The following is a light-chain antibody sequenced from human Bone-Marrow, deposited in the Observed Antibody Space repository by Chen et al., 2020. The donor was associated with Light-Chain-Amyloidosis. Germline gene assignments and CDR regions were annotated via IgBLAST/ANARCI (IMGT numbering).Light chain of an antibody. CDR1: SSDVGGYNY. CDR2: EVS. CDR3: SSYAGSNNPWV. Sequence: QSALTQPPSASGSPGQSVTISCTGTSSDVGGYNYVSWYQQHPGKAPKLMIYEVSKRPSGVPARFSGSKSGNTASLTVSGLQAEDEADYYCSSYAGSNNPWVFGGGTKLTVL. J-gene: IGLJ3*02. V-gene: IGLV2-8*01.